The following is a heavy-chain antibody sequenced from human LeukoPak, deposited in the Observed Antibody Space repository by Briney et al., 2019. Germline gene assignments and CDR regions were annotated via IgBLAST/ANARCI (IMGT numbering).Heavy chain of an antibody. J-gene: IGHJ4*02. Sequence: PSETLSLTCAVYGGSFSGYCWSWIRQPPGKGLEWIGEINHSGSTNYNPSLKSRVTISVDTSKNQFSLKLSSVTAADTAVYYCATSSGTYYYDSSKGDYFDYWGQGTLVTVSS. CDR1: GGSFSGYC. V-gene: IGHV4-34*01. CDR3: ATSSGTYYYDSSKGDYFDY. D-gene: IGHD3-22*01. CDR2: INHSGST.